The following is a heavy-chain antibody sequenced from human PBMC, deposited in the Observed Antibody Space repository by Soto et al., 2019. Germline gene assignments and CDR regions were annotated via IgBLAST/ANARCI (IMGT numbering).Heavy chain of an antibody. Sequence: SETLSLTCTVSGGSISSGGYYWSWIRQHPGKGLEWIGYIYYSGSTYYNPSLKSRVTISVDTSKNQFSLKLSSVTAADTAVYYCARALTVHDAFDIWGQGTMVTVSS. CDR3: ARALTVHDAFDI. V-gene: IGHV4-31*03. CDR1: GGSISSGGYY. D-gene: IGHD4-17*01. J-gene: IGHJ3*02. CDR2: IYYSGST.